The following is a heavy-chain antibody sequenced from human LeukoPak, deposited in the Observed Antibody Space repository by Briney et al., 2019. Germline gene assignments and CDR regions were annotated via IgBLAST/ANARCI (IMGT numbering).Heavy chain of an antibody. CDR1: GFNFNNAW. D-gene: IGHD6-13*01. CDR3: STKNIAAPPTGDY. Sequence: GGSLRLSCAASGFNFNNAWMSWVRQAPGKGLEWVGRIKSKTDGGTTDYAAPVKGRFTISRDDSKNTVYLQMNSLKSEDTAVYYCSTKNIAAPPTGDYWGQGTLVTVSS. CDR2: IKSKTDGGTT. V-gene: IGHV3-15*01. J-gene: IGHJ4*02.